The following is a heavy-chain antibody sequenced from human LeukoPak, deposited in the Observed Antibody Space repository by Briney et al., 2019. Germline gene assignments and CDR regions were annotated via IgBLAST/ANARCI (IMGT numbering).Heavy chain of an antibody. D-gene: IGHD6-13*01. Sequence: GASVKVSCKASGYTFTGYYMHWVRQAPGQGLEWMAWINPNNGDTNYEQKFQDRVTLTRDTSISTAYMELSRLTSDDTAVYYCATGPSVTSAGGPNDFWGQGTLVTVSS. V-gene: IGHV1-2*02. CDR3: ATGPSVTSAGGPNDF. J-gene: IGHJ4*02. CDR1: GYTFTGYY. CDR2: INPNNGDT.